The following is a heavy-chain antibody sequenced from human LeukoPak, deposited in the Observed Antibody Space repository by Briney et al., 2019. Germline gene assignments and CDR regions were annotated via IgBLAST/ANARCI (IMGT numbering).Heavy chain of an antibody. J-gene: IGHJ4*02. V-gene: IGHV1-18*04. CDR1: GYTFTGYF. CDR3: ARDGYFDN. CDR2: ISAHNGNT. Sequence: GASVKISCKASGYTFTGYFIHWVRQAPGQGLEWMGRISAHNGNTNYAQKVQGRVTMTTDTSTSTAYMELRSLTSDDTAVYYCARDGYFDNWGQGTLVTVSS.